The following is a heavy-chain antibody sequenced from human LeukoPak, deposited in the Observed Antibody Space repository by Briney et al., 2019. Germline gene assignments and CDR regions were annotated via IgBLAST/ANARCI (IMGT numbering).Heavy chain of an antibody. CDR2: IYSGGST. V-gene: IGHV3-66*01. D-gene: IGHD3-22*01. CDR1: GFTVSSNY. Sequence: GGSLRLSCAASGFTVSSNYISWVRQAPGKGLEWVSVIYSGGSTYHADSVKGRFTISRDNSKNTLYLQMNSLRAEDTAVYYCAYWYYDSSGYPANAFDIWGQGTMVTVSS. CDR3: AYWYYDSSGYPANAFDI. J-gene: IGHJ3*02.